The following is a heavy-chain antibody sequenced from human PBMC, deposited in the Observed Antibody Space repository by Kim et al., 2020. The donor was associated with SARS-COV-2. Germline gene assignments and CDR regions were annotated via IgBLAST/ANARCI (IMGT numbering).Heavy chain of an antibody. Sequence: GGSLRLSCGVSGFDVSRNYMTWVRQAPGKGLEWVSVLFSGGATYYTDSVRGRFTISRDKSKNTLFLQMNSLRVEDTAIYYCARARDYGGYYYAMDVWGQGTTVTVSS. D-gene: IGHD4-17*01. CDR2: LFSGGAT. CDR1: GFDVSRNY. CDR3: ARARDYGGYYYAMDV. J-gene: IGHJ6*02. V-gene: IGHV3-53*01.